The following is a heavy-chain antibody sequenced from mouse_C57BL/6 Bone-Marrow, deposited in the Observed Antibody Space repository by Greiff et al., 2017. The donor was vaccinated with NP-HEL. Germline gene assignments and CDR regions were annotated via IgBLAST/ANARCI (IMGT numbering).Heavy chain of an antibody. CDR1: GFTFSSYT. D-gene: IGHD2-4*01. V-gene: IGHV5-9*01. CDR3: AKPNRRAYDYDAFAY. Sequence: EVQLVESGGGLVKPGGSLKLSCAASGFTFSSYTMSWVRQTPEKRLEWVATISGGGGNPYSPESVKGRFTISRDNAKNTLYLQMSSLRSEDTALYYCAKPNRRAYDYDAFAYWGQGTLVTVSA. J-gene: IGHJ3*01. CDR2: ISGGGGNP.